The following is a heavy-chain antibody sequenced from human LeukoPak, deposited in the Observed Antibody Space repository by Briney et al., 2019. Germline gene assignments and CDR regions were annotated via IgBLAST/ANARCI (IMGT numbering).Heavy chain of an antibody. CDR3: ARDYDSSGYYWS. CDR1: GGSISTYY. D-gene: IGHD3-22*01. J-gene: IGHJ4*02. CDR2: IYYSGST. V-gene: IGHV4-59*01. Sequence: SETLSLTCTVSGGSISTYYWSWIRQPPGKGLEWIGYIYYSGSTNYNPSLKSRITISVDTCKSQFSLKLNSVTATDTAVYYCARDYDSSGYYWSWGQGTLVTVSS.